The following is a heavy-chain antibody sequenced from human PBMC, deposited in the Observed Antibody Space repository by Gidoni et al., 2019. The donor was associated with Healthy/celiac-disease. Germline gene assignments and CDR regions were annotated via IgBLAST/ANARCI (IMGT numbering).Heavy chain of an antibody. CDR3: ARWAGSYYYYYYGMDV. CDR2: INHSGST. Sequence: QVQLQQWGAGLLKPSETLSLTCAVYGGSFSGYYWSWIRQPPGKGLEWIGEINHSGSTNYNPSLKSRVTISVDTSKNQFSLKLSSVTAADTAVYYCARWAGSYYYYYYGMDVWGQGTTVTVSS. J-gene: IGHJ6*02. CDR1: GGSFSGYY. V-gene: IGHV4-34*01. D-gene: IGHD3-10*01.